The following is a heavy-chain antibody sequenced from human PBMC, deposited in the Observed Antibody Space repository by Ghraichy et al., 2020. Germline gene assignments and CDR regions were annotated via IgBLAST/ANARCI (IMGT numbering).Heavy chain of an antibody. D-gene: IGHD3-22*01. Sequence: SETLSLTCAVSGYSISSGYYWGWIRQPPGKGLEWIGSIYHSGSTYYNPSLKSRVTISVDTSKNQFSLKLSSVTAADTAVYYCASGDDSGYFDYWGQGTLVTVSS. CDR1: GYSISSGYY. J-gene: IGHJ4*02. CDR2: IYHSGST. CDR3: ASGDDSGYFDY. V-gene: IGHV4-38-2*01.